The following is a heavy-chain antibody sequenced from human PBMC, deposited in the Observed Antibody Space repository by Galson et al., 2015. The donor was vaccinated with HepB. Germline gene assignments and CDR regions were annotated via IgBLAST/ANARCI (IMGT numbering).Heavy chain of an antibody. V-gene: IGHV1-69*04. CDR2: IIPILGIA. CDR1: GGTFSSYA. J-gene: IGHJ6*02. CDR3: ARHRGSILTGSGWDGMDI. Sequence: SVKVSCKASGGTFSSYAISWVRQAPGQGLEWMGRIIPILGIANYAQKFQGRVTITADKSTSTAYMELSSLRSEDTAVYYCARHRGSILTGSGWDGMDIWGQGTTVTVSS. D-gene: IGHD3-9*01.